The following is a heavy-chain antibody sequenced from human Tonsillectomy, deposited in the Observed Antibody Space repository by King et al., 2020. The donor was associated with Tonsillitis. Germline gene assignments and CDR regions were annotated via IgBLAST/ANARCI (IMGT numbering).Heavy chain of an antibody. CDR1: GFTFSHYA. D-gene: IGHD1-1*01. CDR3: VRDLMSGDWNDPLGYFDY. J-gene: IGHJ4*02. CDR2: ISYDGSEK. Sequence: VQLVESGGGVVQPGRSLRLSCAASGFTFSHYAMHWVRQAPGKGLEWVAIISYDGSEKYYADSVKGRFTISRDNSKNKMYVQMNSLRAEDTAVYYCVRDLMSGDWNDPLGYFDYCGQGTLVTVSS. V-gene: IGHV3-30*04.